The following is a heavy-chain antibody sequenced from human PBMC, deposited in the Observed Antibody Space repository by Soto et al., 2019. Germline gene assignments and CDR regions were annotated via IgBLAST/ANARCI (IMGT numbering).Heavy chain of an antibody. J-gene: IGHJ4*02. CDR3: ASGIQLWLRRINNGYSG. D-gene: IGHD5-18*01. V-gene: IGHV1-69*12. CDR1: GGTFSTYA. Sequence: QVQLVQSGAEVKKPESSVKVSCKAPGGTFSTYAISWVRQAPGQGLEWMGGIIPMFGTANYAQRFQDRVTIPAADSTNTVYMELSSLRSEDTAVYFCASGIQLWLRRINNGYSGWGQGTLVTVSS. CDR2: IIPMFGTA.